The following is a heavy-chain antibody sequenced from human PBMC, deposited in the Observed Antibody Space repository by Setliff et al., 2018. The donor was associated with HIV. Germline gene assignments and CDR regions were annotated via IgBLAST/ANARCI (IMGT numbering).Heavy chain of an antibody. J-gene: IGHJ5*02. CDR1: GGSISGHY. CDR2: IYSSGST. CDR3: ARHSGVASPNWFDP. Sequence: PSETLSLTCTVSGGSISGHYWSWIRQPPGRGLEWIGYIYSSGSTNFNPPLQSRVTISVDTSKNQFSLKLSSVTAADTAVYYCARHSGVASPNWFDPWG. D-gene: IGHD3-10*01. V-gene: IGHV4-4*09.